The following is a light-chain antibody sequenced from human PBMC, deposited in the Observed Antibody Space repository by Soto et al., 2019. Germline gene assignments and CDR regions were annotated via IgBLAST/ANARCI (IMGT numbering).Light chain of an antibody. Sequence: QSVLTQPPLASGTPGQRVTISCSGSSSNIGSNTVNWYQQLPGTAPKLLIYSNNQRPSGVPDRFSGSKSGTSASLAISGLQSEDEADYYCAAWDDSLNGAVVFGGGTKLTVL. CDR2: SNN. V-gene: IGLV1-44*01. CDR3: AAWDDSLNGAVV. J-gene: IGLJ2*01. CDR1: SSNIGSNT.